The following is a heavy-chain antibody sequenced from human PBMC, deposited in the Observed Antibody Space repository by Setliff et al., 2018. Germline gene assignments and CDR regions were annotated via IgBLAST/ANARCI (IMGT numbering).Heavy chain of an antibody. V-gene: IGHV4-59*01. CDR2: IYHNGNT. CDR3: VRDRTAYSYGLDV. CDR1: GGSISPYF. J-gene: IGHJ6*02. Sequence: SETLSLTCTVSGGSISPYFWSWIRQPPGKGLEWIGYIYHNGNTNFNPSLKTRVTMSVDTSKNQFALNLRSVTAADAAVYYCVRDRTAYSYGLDVWGQGTTVT. D-gene: IGHD5-18*01.